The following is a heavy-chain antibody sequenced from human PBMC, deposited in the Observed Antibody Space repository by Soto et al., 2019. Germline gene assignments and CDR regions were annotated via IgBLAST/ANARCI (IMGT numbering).Heavy chain of an antibody. CDR1: GGSFSGYY. CDR3: AREGVDCGGDCYGDYYYGMDV. D-gene: IGHD2-21*02. Sequence: ETLSLTCAVYGGSFSGYYWSWIRQPPGKGLEWIGKINHSGSTNYNPSLKSRVTISVDTSKNQFSLKLSSVTAADTAVYYCAREGVDCGGDCYGDYYYGMDVWGQGTTVTVSS. CDR2: INHSGST. V-gene: IGHV4-34*01. J-gene: IGHJ6*02.